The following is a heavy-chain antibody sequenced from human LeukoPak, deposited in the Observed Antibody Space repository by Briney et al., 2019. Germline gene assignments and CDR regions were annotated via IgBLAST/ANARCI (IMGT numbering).Heavy chain of an antibody. Sequence: GGSLRLSCAASGFTFSSYGMHWVRQAPGKGLEWVSYISSSGSTIDYADSVKGRFTISRDNAKNSLYLQMNSLRAEDTAVYYCSRLRGYSYGYADYWGQGTLVTVSS. D-gene: IGHD5-18*01. CDR3: SRLRGYSYGYADY. CDR2: ISSSGSTI. J-gene: IGHJ4*02. V-gene: IGHV3-48*04. CDR1: GFTFSSYG.